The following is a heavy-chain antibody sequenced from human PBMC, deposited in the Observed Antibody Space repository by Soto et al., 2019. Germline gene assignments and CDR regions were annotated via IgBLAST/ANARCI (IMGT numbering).Heavy chain of an antibody. CDR1: GFTFSEST. CDR2: VSTSGRST. J-gene: IGHJ4*01. V-gene: IGHV3-64D*06. D-gene: IGHD2-15*01. CDR3: VKQAHGLDGVAFDY. Sequence: GGSLRLSRSASGFTFSESTIYWVRQVPGKGLEAISAVSTSGRSTYYADSVKDRFRISRDNSKNTIYLQMGSLRPEDTARYYCVKQAHGLDGVAFDYWGRGTQVTVSS.